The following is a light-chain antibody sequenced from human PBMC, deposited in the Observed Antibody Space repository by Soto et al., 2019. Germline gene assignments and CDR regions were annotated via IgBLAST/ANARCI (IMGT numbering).Light chain of an antibody. J-gene: IGLJ1*01. CDR2: GNN. Sequence: QSVLTQPLSVSGAPGQRVTISCSGSSSNIGTGYDVHWYQHLPGTAPKLLIYGNNNRPSGVPDRFSGSKSATSASLAITGLQVEDEADYYCQSYDSSLTSHVFGTGTKVTVL. V-gene: IGLV1-40*01. CDR3: QSYDSSLTSHV. CDR1: SSNIGTGYD.